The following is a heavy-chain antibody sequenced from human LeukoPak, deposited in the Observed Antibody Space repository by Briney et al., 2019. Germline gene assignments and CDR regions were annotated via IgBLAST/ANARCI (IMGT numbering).Heavy chain of an antibody. CDR1: GFTFSSYA. Sequence: GGSLRLSCAASGFTFSSYAMSGVRQAPGKGLDGVSLISGNGGKTYYADSVKGRFTISRDNSKNTLYLQMNSLRAEDTAVYYCAKVRDLDTVLGRFDNWGQGTLVTVSS. V-gene: IGHV3-23*01. CDR2: ISGNGGKT. J-gene: IGHJ5*02. CDR3: AKVRDLDTVLGRFDN. D-gene: IGHD5-18*01.